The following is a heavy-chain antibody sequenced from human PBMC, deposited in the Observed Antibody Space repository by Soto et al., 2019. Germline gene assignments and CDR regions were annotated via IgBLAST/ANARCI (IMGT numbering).Heavy chain of an antibody. CDR2: IYHSGST. J-gene: IGHJ3*01. D-gene: IGHD3-22*01. CDR3: ARRLTHDYESSGRLNDGFDV. Sequence: QVQLQESGPGLVKPSGTLSLTCDVSGGSISSSHWWGWVRQSPGKGLEWIGEIYHSGSTNYNPSLKCGISISVDKTKNQFSLKMTSVPAADTAVYYGARRLTHDYESSGRLNDGFDVWGQGTMVTVSS. CDR1: GGSISSSHW. V-gene: IGHV4-4*02.